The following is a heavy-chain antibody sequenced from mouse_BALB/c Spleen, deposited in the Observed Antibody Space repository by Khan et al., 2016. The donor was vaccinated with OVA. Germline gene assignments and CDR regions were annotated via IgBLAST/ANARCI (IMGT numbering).Heavy chain of an antibody. J-gene: IGHJ3*01. D-gene: IGHD1-1*02. Sequence: VQGVESGGDLVKTGGSLKLSCAASGFTFSTYGMSWVRQTPAKRLEWVATISSGGHYTYYIDSVKGRFTISREHAKNILYLQMTSLRSEDTAMYYCARLAYYYNSEGFAYWGQGTLVTVSA. CDR3: ARLAYYYNSEGFAY. CDR2: ISSGGHYT. V-gene: IGHV5-6*01. CDR1: GFTFSTYG.